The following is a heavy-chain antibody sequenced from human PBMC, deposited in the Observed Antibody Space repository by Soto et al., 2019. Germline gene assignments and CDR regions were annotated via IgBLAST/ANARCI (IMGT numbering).Heavy chain of an antibody. D-gene: IGHD3-3*01. Sequence: EVQLVESGGGLVQPGGSLKLSCAASGFTFSGSAMHWVRQASGKGLEWVGRIRSKANSYATAYAASVKGRFTISRDDSKNTAYLQMNSLKTEDTAVYYCTRPVYYDFWSGDYYYYGMDVWGQGTKVTVSS. CDR1: GFTFSGSA. CDR3: TRPVYYDFWSGDYYYYGMDV. V-gene: IGHV3-73*01. J-gene: IGHJ6*02. CDR2: IRSKANSYAT.